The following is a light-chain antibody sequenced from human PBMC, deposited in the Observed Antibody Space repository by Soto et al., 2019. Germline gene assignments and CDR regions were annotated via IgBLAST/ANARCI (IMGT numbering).Light chain of an antibody. V-gene: IGLV2-14*01. CDR2: DVS. J-gene: IGLJ2*01. Sequence: QSALTQPASVSGSPGQSITISCTGTSSDVGAYNYVSWYQQHPGKAPKLMICDVSKRPSGVSNRFSGSKSGKTASLTISGLQAEDEADYYCSSYTSSSTLGVIFGGGTKVTVL. CDR1: SSDVGAYNY. CDR3: SSYTSSSTLGVI.